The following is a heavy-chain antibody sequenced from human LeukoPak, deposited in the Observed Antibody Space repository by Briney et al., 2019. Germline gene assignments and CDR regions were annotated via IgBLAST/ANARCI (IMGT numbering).Heavy chain of an antibody. CDR2: IYISGST. Sequence: SETLSLTCTVSGGSISSYYWSWIRQPAGKGLEWIGRIYISGSTNYNPSLKSRVTISVDTSKNQFSLKLSSVTAADTAVYYCARDLLDDYVWGSYPLDWGQGTLVTVSS. J-gene: IGHJ4*02. CDR1: GGSISSYY. V-gene: IGHV4-4*07. D-gene: IGHD3-16*02. CDR3: ARDLLDDYVWGSYPLD.